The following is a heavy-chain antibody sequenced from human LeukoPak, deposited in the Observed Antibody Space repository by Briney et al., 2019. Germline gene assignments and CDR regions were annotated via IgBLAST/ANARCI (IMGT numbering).Heavy chain of an antibody. CDR2: IIPIFGTA. CDR1: GGTFSSYA. CDR3: ARDEHYYDSSGYGFDP. Sequence: GASVKVSCKASGGTFSSYAISWVRQAPGQGLEWMGGIIPIFGTANYAQKFQGRVTITADESTSTAYMELSSLRSDDTAVYYCARDEHYYDSSGYGFDPWGQGTLVTVSS. V-gene: IGHV1-69*13. D-gene: IGHD3-22*01. J-gene: IGHJ5*02.